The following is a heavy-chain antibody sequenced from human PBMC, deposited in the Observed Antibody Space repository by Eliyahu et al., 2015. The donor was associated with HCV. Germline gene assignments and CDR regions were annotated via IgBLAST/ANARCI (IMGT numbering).Heavy chain of an antibody. Sequence: QVQLVQSGAEVKKPGASVKVSCKASGYPFTTYYVHWVRQAPGQGLEWMGTINPSGGSTSHAQKFQGRVTMTRDTSTSTVYMELSSLRSEDTAIYYCARVGIVGATFFDYWGQGALVTVSS. V-gene: IGHV1-46*03. CDR2: INPSGGST. CDR3: ARVGIVGATFFDY. D-gene: IGHD1-26*01. J-gene: IGHJ4*02. CDR1: GYPFTTYY.